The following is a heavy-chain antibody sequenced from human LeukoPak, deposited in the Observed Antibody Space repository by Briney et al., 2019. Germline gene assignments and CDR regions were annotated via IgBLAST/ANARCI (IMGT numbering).Heavy chain of an antibody. Sequence: ASVKVSCKASGYTFTSYAMHWVRQAPGQRLEWMGWIDAGNGNTKYSQKFQGRVTITRDTSASTAYMELSSLRSEDTAVYYCARVGHIVVVTAIHCPFDYWGQGTLVTVSS. CDR3: ARVGHIVVVTAIHCPFDY. V-gene: IGHV1-3*01. D-gene: IGHD2-21*02. CDR1: GYTFTSYA. J-gene: IGHJ4*02. CDR2: IDAGNGNT.